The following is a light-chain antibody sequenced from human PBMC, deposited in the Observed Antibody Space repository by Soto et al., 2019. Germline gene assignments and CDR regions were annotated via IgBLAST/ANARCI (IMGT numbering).Light chain of an antibody. J-gene: IGLJ2*01. Sequence: QSALTQPASVSGSPGQSITISCTGTSSDVGNYNLVSWYQHHPGKAPKLMIYEVSKRPSGVSNRFSGSKSGNTASLTISGLQAEDEADYYCCSYAGSSSVIFGRGTKVTVL. CDR2: EVS. CDR1: SSDVGNYNL. V-gene: IGLV2-23*02. CDR3: CSYAGSSSVI.